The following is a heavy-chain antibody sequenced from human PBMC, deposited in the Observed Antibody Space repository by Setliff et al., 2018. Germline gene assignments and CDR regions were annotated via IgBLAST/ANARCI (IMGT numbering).Heavy chain of an antibody. D-gene: IGHD1-1*01. Sequence: GGSLRLSCAASEFTLSTYWIHLVRQAPRKGLVWVPRINSDGSSTNYADSVKGQFTVSRDNAKNTLYLQMNSLRAEDTAVYYCARDGHNVYYFDYWGLGTLVTVSS. J-gene: IGHJ4*02. CDR3: ARDGHNVYYFDY. CDR2: INSDGSST. V-gene: IGHV3-74*01. CDR1: EFTLSTYW.